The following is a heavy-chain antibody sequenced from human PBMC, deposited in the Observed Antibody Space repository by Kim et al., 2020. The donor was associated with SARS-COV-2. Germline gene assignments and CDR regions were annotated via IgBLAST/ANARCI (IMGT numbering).Heavy chain of an antibody. D-gene: IGHD1-20*01. CDR3: ARDNGSGNWNAVDY. V-gene: IGHV3-21*01. J-gene: IGHJ4*02. Sequence: DSVEGRITNSRDTAKNSLYLQMNSLRAEDTAVYYCARDNGSGNWNAVDYWGQGTLVTVSS.